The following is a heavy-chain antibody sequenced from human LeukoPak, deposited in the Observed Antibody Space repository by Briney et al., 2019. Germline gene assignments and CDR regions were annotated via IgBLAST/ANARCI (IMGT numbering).Heavy chain of an antibody. D-gene: IGHD6-6*01. V-gene: IGHV3-23*01. Sequence: GGSLRLSCAASGFTFSNYAMSWVRQAPGKGLEWVSAISGGGGSTYYADSVRGRFTVSRDNAQNSMYLQMNSLRAEDTAVYYCGRVGGRSKAAKGDAFDIWGQGTMVTVSS. J-gene: IGHJ3*02. CDR1: GFTFSNYA. CDR2: ISGGGGST. CDR3: GRVGGRSKAAKGDAFDI.